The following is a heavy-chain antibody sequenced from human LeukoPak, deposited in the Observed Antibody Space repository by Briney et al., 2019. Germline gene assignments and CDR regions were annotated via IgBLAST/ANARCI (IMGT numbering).Heavy chain of an antibody. CDR2: ISGSGGST. D-gene: IGHD2-2*03. V-gene: IGHV3-23*01. J-gene: IGHJ4*02. CDR1: GFTFSSYG. CDR3: AKVAMGIVVVPDGPFDY. Sequence: GSLRLSCAASGFTFSSYGMSWVRQAPGKGLEWVSAISGSGGSTYYADSVKGRFTISRDNSKNTLYLQMNSLRAEDTAVYYCAKVAMGIVVVPDGPFDYWGQGTLVTVSS.